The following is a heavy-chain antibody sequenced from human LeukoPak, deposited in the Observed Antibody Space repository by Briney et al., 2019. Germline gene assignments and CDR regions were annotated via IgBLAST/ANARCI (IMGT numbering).Heavy chain of an antibody. J-gene: IGHJ4*02. V-gene: IGHV1-2*06. CDR1: GYTCTGYY. D-gene: IGHD6-19*01. Sequence: ASVKVSCKASGYTCTGYYMHWGRHAPGQGLEWMGRINPNRGGTTYAKQFQGRVTMTRDTSISTAYMQLSRLRSDDTAVYYCARVVRPYSSVFTLGYWGEGTLVTVSS. CDR3: ARVVRPYSSVFTLGY. CDR2: INPNRGGT.